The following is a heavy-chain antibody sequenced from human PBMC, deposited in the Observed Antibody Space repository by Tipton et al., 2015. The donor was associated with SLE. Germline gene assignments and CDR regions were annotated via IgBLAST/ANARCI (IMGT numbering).Heavy chain of an antibody. D-gene: IGHD7-27*01. CDR3: AREGLGIDY. CDR2: IYYSGST. J-gene: IGHJ4*02. Sequence: TLSLTCTVSSGSISSYYWSWVRQPPGTGLEWIGYIYYSGSTNYNPSLKSRVTISVDTSTNQFSLKLSSVTAADTAVYYCAREGLGIDYWGQGTLVTVSS. CDR1: SGSISSYY. V-gene: IGHV4-59*01.